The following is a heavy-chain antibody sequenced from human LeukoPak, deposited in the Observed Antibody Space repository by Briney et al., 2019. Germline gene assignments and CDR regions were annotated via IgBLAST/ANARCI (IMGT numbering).Heavy chain of an antibody. D-gene: IGHD4-17*01. Sequence: GGSLRLSCAASGFTFSSYAMTWVRQAPGKGLEWVSSIRGSGDYTSYADSVKGRFTMSRDNYKNTLYLQMNSLRAEDTAIYSCGRDPNGDYIGACELWGRGTLVTVSS. CDR2: IRGSGDYT. CDR3: GRDPNGDYIGACEL. CDR1: GFTFSSYA. V-gene: IGHV3-23*01. J-gene: IGHJ3*01.